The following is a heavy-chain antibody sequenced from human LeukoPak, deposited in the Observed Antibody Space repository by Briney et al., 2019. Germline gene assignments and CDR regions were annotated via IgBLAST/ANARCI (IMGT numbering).Heavy chain of an antibody. Sequence: ASVKVSCKASGYTFTGYYMHWVRHAPGQGLDGMGWINPNSGGTKYAQNFQGRVTLTTDTSINTAYMELSSLRSDDTAVYYCAREGRNGYNEGYFDYWGQGTLVTVSS. J-gene: IGHJ4*02. V-gene: IGHV1-2*02. CDR2: INPNSGGT. D-gene: IGHD5-24*01. CDR3: AREGRNGYNEGYFDY. CDR1: GYTFTGYY.